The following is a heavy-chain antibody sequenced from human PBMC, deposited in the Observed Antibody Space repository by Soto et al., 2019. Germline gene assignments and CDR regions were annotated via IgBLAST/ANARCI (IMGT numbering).Heavy chain of an antibody. D-gene: IGHD6-19*01. Sequence: RHELGQGLEWMGWINVYNGNTKYAQQLQGRVTLTTDTSTSTAYMDLRSLRSDDTAVYYCARISSASSGWIPEYLGQGTLVPVFS. CDR3: ARISSASSGWIPEY. V-gene: IGHV1-18*01. J-gene: IGHJ4*02. CDR2: INVYNGNT.